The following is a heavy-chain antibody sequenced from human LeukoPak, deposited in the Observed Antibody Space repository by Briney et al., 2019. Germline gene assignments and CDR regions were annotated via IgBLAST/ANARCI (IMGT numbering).Heavy chain of an antibody. J-gene: IGHJ4*02. V-gene: IGHV3-30-3*01. CDR3: ARDMTEPQWVILYFFDS. CDR2: ISSDGTNK. Sequence: GGSLRLSCLASGFTFSKYAIHWVRQAPGKGLEWMSVISSDGTNKFYADSLRGRFTISRDDSKNTVYLHIISLRPDDTALYFCARDMTEPQWVILYFFDSWGQGTLITVAS. CDR1: GFTFSKYA. D-gene: IGHD1-26*01.